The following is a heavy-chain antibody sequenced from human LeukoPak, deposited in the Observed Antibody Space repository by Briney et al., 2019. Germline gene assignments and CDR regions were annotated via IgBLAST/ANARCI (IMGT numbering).Heavy chain of an antibody. V-gene: IGHV1-8*01. CDR3: ARGPPNWGYDY. D-gene: IGHD7-27*01. CDR2: MSPNSGNA. Sequence: ASVKVSCKASGYTFTNYDINWVRQATGQGPEWMGWMSPNSGNAGYAQKFQGRVTMTRDTSISTAYMELSGLISEDTAVYYCARGPPNWGYDYWGQGTLVTVSS. CDR1: GYTFTNYD. J-gene: IGHJ4*02.